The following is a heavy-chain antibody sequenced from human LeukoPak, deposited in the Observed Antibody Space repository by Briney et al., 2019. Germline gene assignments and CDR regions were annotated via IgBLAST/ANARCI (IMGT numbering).Heavy chain of an antibody. CDR2: IYYSGST. CDR1: GGSISSGGYS. CDR3: ARASYSYDINGWVPFDY. J-gene: IGHJ4*02. Sequence: TSETLSLTCAVSGGSISSGGYSWSWIRQPPGKGLEWIGYIYYSGSTYYNPSLKSRVTISGDTSKNQFSLRLSSVTAADTAVYYCARASYSYDINGWVPFDYWGQGTLVTVSS. D-gene: IGHD3-22*01. V-gene: IGHV4-30-4*07.